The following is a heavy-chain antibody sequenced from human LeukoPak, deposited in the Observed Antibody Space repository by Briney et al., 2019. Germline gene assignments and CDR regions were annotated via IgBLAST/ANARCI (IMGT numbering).Heavy chain of an antibody. CDR1: GFTFSSYA. CDR3: AKDGSLGEVDY. CDR2: ISGSGGST. Sequence: GGSLRLTCAASGFTFSSYAMSWVRQAPGKGLEWGSAISGSGGSTYYADSVKGRFTISRDNSKNTLYLQMNSLRAEDTAVYYCAKDGSLGEVDYWGQGTLVTVSS. J-gene: IGHJ4*02. V-gene: IGHV3-23*01. D-gene: IGHD3-10*01.